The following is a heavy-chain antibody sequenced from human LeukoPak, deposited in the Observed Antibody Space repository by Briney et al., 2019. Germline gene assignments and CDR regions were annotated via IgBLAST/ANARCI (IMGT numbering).Heavy chain of an antibody. V-gene: IGHV4-39*02. CDR3: ARPYTIFGHFDY. D-gene: IGHD3-3*01. CDR2: TAYSGTT. J-gene: IGHJ4*02. Sequence: SETLSLTCTGSGASISSSRYYWGCIRQPPGKRLEWIGSTAYSGTTYYYPSLKSRSPISVDTSRYNLSPNLSSVTAPATAVYYCARPYTIFGHFDYWGQGTQVAVSS. CDR1: GASISSSRYY.